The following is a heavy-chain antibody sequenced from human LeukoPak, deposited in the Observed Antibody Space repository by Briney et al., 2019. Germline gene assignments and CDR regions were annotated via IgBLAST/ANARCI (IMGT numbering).Heavy chain of an antibody. Sequence: GGSLRPSCAASGFTFSSYWMSWVRQAPGKGLEWVANIKQDGSEKYYVDSVKGRFTISRDNAKNSPYLQMNSLRAEDTAVYYCAKDDSGWFGSYDYWGQGTLVTVSS. V-gene: IGHV3-7*01. D-gene: IGHD3-10*01. CDR1: GFTFSSYW. CDR3: AKDDSGWFGSYDY. J-gene: IGHJ4*02. CDR2: IKQDGSEK.